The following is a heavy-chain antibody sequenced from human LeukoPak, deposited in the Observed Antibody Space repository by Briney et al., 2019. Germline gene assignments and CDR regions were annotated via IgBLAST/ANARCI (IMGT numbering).Heavy chain of an antibody. J-gene: IGHJ4*02. CDR2: IYYSGST. V-gene: IGHV4-30-4*01. Sequence: SETLSLTCTVSGGSISSGDYYWSWIRQPPGKGLEWLGYIYYSGSTYYNPSLKSRVTISVDTSKNQFSLKLSSVTAADTAVYYCARRSNDYGDSMAVNYWGQGTLVTVSS. D-gene: IGHD4-17*01. CDR1: GGSISSGDYY. CDR3: ARRSNDYGDSMAVNY.